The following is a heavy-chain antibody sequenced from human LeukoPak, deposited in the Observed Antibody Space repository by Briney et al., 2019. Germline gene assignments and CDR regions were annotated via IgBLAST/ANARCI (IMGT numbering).Heavy chain of an antibody. V-gene: IGHV1-2*02. Sequence: ASVKVSCKASGYTFTGYFMHWVRQAPGQGLEWMGWINLNSGGTNYAQKFQGRVIMTRDTSINTAYMELSRLGSDDTAVYYCARDRHYYDSSGYYPYWGQGTLVTVSS. CDR2: INLNSGGT. CDR1: GYTFTGYF. CDR3: ARDRHYYDSSGYYPY. J-gene: IGHJ4*02. D-gene: IGHD3-22*01.